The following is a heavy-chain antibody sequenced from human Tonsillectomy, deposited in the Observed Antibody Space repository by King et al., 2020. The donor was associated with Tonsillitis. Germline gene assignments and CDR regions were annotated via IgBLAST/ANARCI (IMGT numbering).Heavy chain of an antibody. CDR2: ISYDGSTK. Sequence: VQLVESGGGVVQPGRSLRLSCAASGFTFSNYAMHWVRQAPGKGLEWVAVISYDGSTKYYADSVKGRFTISRDNSKNTLYLQMNSLRAEDTALYKCAREGVWGGSYFDYWGQGTLVTVSS. J-gene: IGHJ4*02. D-gene: IGHD3-16*01. V-gene: IGHV3-30-3*01. CDR3: AREGVWGGSYFDY. CDR1: GFTFSNYA.